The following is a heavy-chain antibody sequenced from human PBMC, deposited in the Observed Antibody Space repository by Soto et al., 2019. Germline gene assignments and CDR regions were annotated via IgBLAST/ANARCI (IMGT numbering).Heavy chain of an antibody. CDR2: ISAYNGNT. J-gene: IGHJ6*01. Sequence: ASVKVSCKASGYTFTSYGISWVRQAPGQGLEWMGWISAYNGNTNYAQKLQGRVTMTTDTSTSTAYMELRSLRSDDTAVYYCAREFDCSSTSCYERDYYYYYGMDVWGQGTTVTVSS. CDR1: GYTFTSYG. CDR3: AREFDCSSTSCYERDYYYYYGMDV. D-gene: IGHD2-2*01. V-gene: IGHV1-18*01.